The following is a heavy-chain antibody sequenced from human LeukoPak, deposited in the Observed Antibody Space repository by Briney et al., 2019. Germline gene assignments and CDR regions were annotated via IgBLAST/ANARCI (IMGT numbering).Heavy chain of an antibody. CDR2: INPNSADT. D-gene: IGHD6-13*01. V-gene: IGHV1-2*02. Sequence: ASVKVSCKASGYTFTGFYMHWVRQAPGQGLEWMGWINPNSADTDYAQKFLGRVTMTRDMSISTIYMELTRLRSDDTALYYCARWDGYSSSPDYWGQGTLVTVSS. CDR1: GYTFTGFY. J-gene: IGHJ4*02. CDR3: ARWDGYSSSPDY.